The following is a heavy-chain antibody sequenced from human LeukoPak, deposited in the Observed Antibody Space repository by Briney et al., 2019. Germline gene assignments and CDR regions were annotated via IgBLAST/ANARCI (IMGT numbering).Heavy chain of an antibody. Sequence: GGSLRLSCTASGYTFKNYAIIWVRQAPGKGLEWVATLSGSGNTSSYSDSVKGRFTISRDNSKNTVYLQLNSLRAEDTAVYFCEKDRIVLTVYAFDSWGQGNLVTVSS. CDR1: GYTFKNYA. CDR3: EKDRIVLTVYAFDS. CDR2: LSGSGNTS. D-gene: IGHD2-8*01. J-gene: IGHJ4*02. V-gene: IGHV3-23*01.